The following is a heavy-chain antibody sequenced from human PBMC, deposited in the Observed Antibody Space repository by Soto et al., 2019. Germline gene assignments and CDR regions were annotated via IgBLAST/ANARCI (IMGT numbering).Heavy chain of an antibody. CDR1: GGSFSNYY. CDR2: INHSGST. D-gene: IGHD3-22*01. Sequence: QVQLQQWGAGLLKPSETLSLTCAVYGGSFSNYYWSWIRQPPGKGLEWIGEINHSGSTNYNPSLKSRVTISVDTSKNQFSLKLSSVTAADTTVYYCARGQVDYYDSDKRWFDPWGQGTLVTVSS. V-gene: IGHV4-34*01. J-gene: IGHJ5*02. CDR3: ARGQVDYYDSDKRWFDP.